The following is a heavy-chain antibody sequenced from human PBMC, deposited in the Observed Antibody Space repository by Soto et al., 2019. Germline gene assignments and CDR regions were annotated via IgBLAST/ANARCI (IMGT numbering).Heavy chain of an antibody. CDR3: AREGGESSDGLYYFDS. CDR1: GGSTSSDNY. Sequence: SETLSLTCTVSGGSTSSDNYWSWMRQPPGKGREGGGHIYNSGNTDHTPTLQSRLAISIDTSKNQFSLKLSSVTAADTAVYYCAREGGESSDGLYYFDSWGQGSLVTVSS. CDR2: IYNSGNT. V-gene: IGHV4-30-4*01. D-gene: IGHD3-16*01. J-gene: IGHJ4*02.